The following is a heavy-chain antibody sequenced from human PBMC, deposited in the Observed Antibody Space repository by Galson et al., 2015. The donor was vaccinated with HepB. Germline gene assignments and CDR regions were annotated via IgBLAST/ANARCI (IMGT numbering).Heavy chain of an antibody. J-gene: IGHJ6*03. CDR1: GGSFSGYY. Sequence: TLSLTCAVYGGSFSGYYWTWIRQPPGKGLEWIGDINRSGNINCTPSLKSRVTISLDTSKTQFSLKLRSVTAADTGVYYCARADRGVIIVHNYYYMDVWGKGTTVTVSS. CDR2: INRSGNI. CDR3: ARADRGVIIVHNYYYMDV. D-gene: IGHD3-10*01. V-gene: IGHV4-34*01.